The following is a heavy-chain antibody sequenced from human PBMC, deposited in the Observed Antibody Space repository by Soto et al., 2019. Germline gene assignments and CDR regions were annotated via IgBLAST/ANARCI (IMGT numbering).Heavy chain of an antibody. D-gene: IGHD3-22*01. V-gene: IGHV3-23*01. CDR1: GFTFSSYA. CDR3: AKRYYYDNSGLWDS. Sequence: EVQLLESGGGLVQPGGSLRLSCAASGFTFSSYAMSWVRQAAGKGLEWVSAIISSGDSTYYTDSVKGRFTISRDNSKSTLCLQMNSLRAEDTAVYYCAKRYYYDNSGLWDSWGQGTLVTVSS. J-gene: IGHJ4*02. CDR2: IISSGDST.